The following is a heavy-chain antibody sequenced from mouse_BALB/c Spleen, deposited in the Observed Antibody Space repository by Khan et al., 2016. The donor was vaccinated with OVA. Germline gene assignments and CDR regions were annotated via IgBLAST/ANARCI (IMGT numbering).Heavy chain of an antibody. CDR3: ARSGGYGDAVDY. J-gene: IGHJ4*01. V-gene: IGHV1-54*03. CDR2: INPGSGNT. CDR1: GYAFADYL. D-gene: IGHD2-2*01. Sequence: QIQLVQSGTELLSPWTSVKVSCKASGYAFADYLIDWVKQRPGQGLEWIGVINPGSGNTNYNEKFKGKATLTAAKSSSTAYMQLSSLTSDDSAVYFCARSGGYGDAVDYWGQGTSVTVSS.